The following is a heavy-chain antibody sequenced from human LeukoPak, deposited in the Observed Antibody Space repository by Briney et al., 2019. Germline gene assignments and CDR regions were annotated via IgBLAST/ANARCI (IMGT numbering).Heavy chain of an antibody. V-gene: IGHV1-18*01. Sequence: ASVKVSCKTSGYTFTSYGISWVRQAPGQGLEWMGWTSSFSDNTKYAEKFQGRVTMTTEISTSTAYMELKSLRFDDTAVYYCARDPDHYYDSSGYYFDYWGQGTLVTVSS. CDR2: TSSFSDNT. CDR3: ARDPDHYYDSSGYYFDY. D-gene: IGHD3-22*01. CDR1: GYTFTSYG. J-gene: IGHJ4*02.